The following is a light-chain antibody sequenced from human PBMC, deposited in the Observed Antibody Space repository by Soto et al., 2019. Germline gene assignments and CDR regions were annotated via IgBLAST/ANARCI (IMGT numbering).Light chain of an antibody. CDR1: QSVSSY. CDR2: DAS. V-gene: IGKV3-11*01. CDR3: QQRSNWL. Sequence: EIVLTQSPATLSLSPGERATLSCGASQSVSSYLAWYQQKPGQAPRLLIYDASNRATGIPARFSGNGSGTDFTLTISSLEPEDFAVYYCQQRSNWLFGGGTKVEIK. J-gene: IGKJ4*01.